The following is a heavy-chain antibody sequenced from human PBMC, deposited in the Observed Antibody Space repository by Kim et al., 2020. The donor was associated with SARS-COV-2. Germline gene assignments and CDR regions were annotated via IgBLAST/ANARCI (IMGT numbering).Heavy chain of an antibody. Sequence: DDAATVKGRYTISRDDSKNMLYLQMNRLKTEDTAVYYCTTDPRELLPIDYWGEGTLVTVSS. CDR3: TTDPRELLPIDY. D-gene: IGHD1-26*01. V-gene: IGHV3-15*01. J-gene: IGHJ4*02.